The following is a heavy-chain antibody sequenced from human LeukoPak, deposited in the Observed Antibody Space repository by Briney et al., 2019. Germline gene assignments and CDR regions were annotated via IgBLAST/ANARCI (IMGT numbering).Heavy chain of an antibody. D-gene: IGHD3-10*01. J-gene: IGHJ6*03. CDR1: GFTFSNYA. V-gene: IGHV3-23*01. CDR3: AKDGSGSYYFSYYYYYMDV. CDR2: ITGSGGST. Sequence: GGSLRLSCAASGFTFSNYAMTWVRQAPGKGLEWVSAITGSGGSTYYTDPVKGRFTISRDISKNTLYLQMNSLRPEDTAVYYCAKDGSGSYYFSYYYYYMDVWGKGTTVTVSS.